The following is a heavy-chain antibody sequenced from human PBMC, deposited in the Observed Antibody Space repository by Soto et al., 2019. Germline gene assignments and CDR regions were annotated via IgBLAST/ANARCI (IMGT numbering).Heavy chain of an antibody. Sequence: GESLKISCKVSGYSFTTYWIAWVRQMPGKGLEWMGIIYPGDSDTKYSPSFQGQVTVSVDTSISTASLQWSSLKASDTAMYYCARSSSSTSFDYWGQGTLVTVSS. CDR1: GYSFTTYW. CDR3: ARSSSSTSFDY. D-gene: IGHD2-2*01. V-gene: IGHV5-51*01. CDR2: IYPGDSDT. J-gene: IGHJ4*02.